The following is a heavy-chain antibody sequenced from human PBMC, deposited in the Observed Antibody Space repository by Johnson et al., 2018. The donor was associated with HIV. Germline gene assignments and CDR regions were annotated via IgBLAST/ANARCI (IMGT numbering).Heavy chain of an antibody. D-gene: IGHD6-13*01. Sequence: VQLVESGGGLVQPGRSLRLSCAASGFTFDDYAMHWVRQAPGKGLEWVSGISWNSGSIGYADSVKGRFTISRDNAKNSLYLQMNSLRAEDTAVYYCAKGDSSSWLSAFDIWGQGTMVTVSS. CDR2: ISWNSGSI. J-gene: IGHJ3*02. CDR3: AKGDSSSWLSAFDI. CDR1: GFTFDDYA. V-gene: IGHV3-9*01.